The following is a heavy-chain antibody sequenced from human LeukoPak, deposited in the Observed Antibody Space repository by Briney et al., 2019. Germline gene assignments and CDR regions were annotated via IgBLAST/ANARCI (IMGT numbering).Heavy chain of an antibody. CDR1: GGSISSYY. Sequence: SETLSLTCTGSGGSISSYYWSWVRQPPGKGLEWIGYIYYSGSTNYNPSLKSRVTISVDTSKNKFSLKLSSVTAADTAVYYCAREDYDSSGYLGAFDIWGQGTMVAVSS. CDR3: AREDYDSSGYLGAFDI. V-gene: IGHV4-59*01. J-gene: IGHJ3*02. CDR2: IYYSGST. D-gene: IGHD3-22*01.